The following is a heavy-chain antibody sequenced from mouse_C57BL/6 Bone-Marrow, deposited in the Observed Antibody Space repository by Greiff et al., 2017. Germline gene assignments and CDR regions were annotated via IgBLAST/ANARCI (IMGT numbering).Heavy chain of an antibody. CDR2: IDPSDSYT. J-gene: IGHJ1*03. CDR1: GYTFTSYW. CDR3: ARSGHYYGSSYGYFDV. V-gene: IGHV1-69*01. Sequence: QVQLKQPGAELVMPGASVKLSCKASGYTFTSYWMHWVKQRPGQGLEWIGEIDPSDSYTNYNQKVKGKSTLTVDKSSSTAYMQLSSLTSEDSAVYYCARSGHYYGSSYGYFDVWGTGTTVTVSS. D-gene: IGHD1-1*01.